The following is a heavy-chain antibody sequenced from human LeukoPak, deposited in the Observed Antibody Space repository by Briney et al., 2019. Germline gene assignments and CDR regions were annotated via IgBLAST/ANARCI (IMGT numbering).Heavy chain of an antibody. J-gene: IGHJ4*02. CDR2: INPKSGGT. V-gene: IGHV1-2*02. CDR3: ARVTYCGGDCYSDYFDY. CDR1: GYTLTDYF. D-gene: IGHD2-21*02. Sequence: ASVKVSCKASGYTLTDYFMNWVRQAPGQGLEWMGWINPKSGGTVYAQKFQGRVTMTRDMSTSTVYMELSSLRSEDTAVYYCARVTYCGGDCYSDYFDYWGQGTLVTVSS.